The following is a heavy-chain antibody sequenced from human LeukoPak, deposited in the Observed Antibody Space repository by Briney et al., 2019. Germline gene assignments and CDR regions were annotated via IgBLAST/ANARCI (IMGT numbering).Heavy chain of an antibody. CDR2: IFYTGSA. CDR3: ARAGPWQIDP. V-gene: IGHV4-59*01. D-gene: IGHD3-10*01. Sequence: SETLSLTCSVSGDSISRYYWTWIRQSPWKGLEWIGHIFYTGSASYKPSLKSRVAMSVDRSQNRFSLRLTSVTAADTAVYYCARAGPWQIDPWGQGILVTVSS. CDR1: GDSISRYY. J-gene: IGHJ5*02.